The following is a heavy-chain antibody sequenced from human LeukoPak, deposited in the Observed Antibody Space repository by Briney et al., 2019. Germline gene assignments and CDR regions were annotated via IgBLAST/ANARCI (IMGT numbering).Heavy chain of an antibody. Sequence: KPGGSLRLSCAASGFTFSSYSXXXXRQAPGKGLXXXXXXXXSSSNLYYADSVKGXXXISRDNAKNSLFLQMNSLRAEDTAVYYCAKKRITDEDRGNYLDYWGQGTLVTVSS. V-gene: IGHV3-21*01. CDR1: GFTFSSYS. J-gene: IGHJ4*02. CDR3: AKKRITDEDRGNYLDY. CDR2: XXXSSSNL. D-gene: IGHD1-14*01.